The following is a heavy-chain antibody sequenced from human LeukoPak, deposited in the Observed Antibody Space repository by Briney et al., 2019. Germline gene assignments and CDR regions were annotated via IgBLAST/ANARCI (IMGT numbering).Heavy chain of an antibody. Sequence: PGGSLRLSCAASGFTFSSYWMSWVRQAPGKGLEWVANIKQDGSEKYYVDSVKGRFTISRDNAKNSLYLQMNSLRAEDTAVYYCARMGTVPLAAFDIRGQGTMVTVSS. V-gene: IGHV3-7*01. J-gene: IGHJ3*02. CDR3: ARMGTVPLAAFDI. CDR2: IKQDGSEK. CDR1: GFTFSSYW. D-gene: IGHD4-17*01.